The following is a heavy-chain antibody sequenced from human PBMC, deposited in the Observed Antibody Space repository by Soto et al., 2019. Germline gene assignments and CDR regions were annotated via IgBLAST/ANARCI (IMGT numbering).Heavy chain of an antibody. CDR1: GCSISSYY. D-gene: IGHD3-3*01. J-gene: IGHJ6*02. Sequence: QVQLQASGPGLVKPSETLSLTCTVSGCSISSYYWSWIRQPPGKGLEWIGYIYYSGSTNYNPSLKSRVTVSADTSKNQFSLKLSSVTAADTAVYYCARGAFWPGGGMDVWGQGTTVTVSS. CDR2: IYYSGST. CDR3: ARGAFWPGGGMDV. V-gene: IGHV4-59*01.